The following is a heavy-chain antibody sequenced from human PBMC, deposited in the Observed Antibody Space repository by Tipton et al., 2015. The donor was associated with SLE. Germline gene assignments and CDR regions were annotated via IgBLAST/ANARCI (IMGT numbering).Heavy chain of an antibody. Sequence: SLRLSCAASGFTFSSYWMSWVRQAPGKGLEWVANIKEDGSEKYYVDSVKGRFTISRDNAKNSLYLQMNSLRAEDTAAYYCARGRAFGEFPYYYYMDVWGKGTTVTVSS. J-gene: IGHJ6*03. CDR3: ARGRAFGEFPYYYYMDV. D-gene: IGHD3-10*01. V-gene: IGHV3-7*05. CDR2: IKEDGSEK. CDR1: GFTFSSYW.